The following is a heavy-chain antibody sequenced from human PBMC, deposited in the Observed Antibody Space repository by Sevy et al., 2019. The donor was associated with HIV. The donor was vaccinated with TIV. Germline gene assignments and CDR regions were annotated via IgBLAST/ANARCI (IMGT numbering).Heavy chain of an antibody. V-gene: IGHV3-7*01. Sequence: GGSLRLSCAASGFTFSSYWMSWVRQAPGKGLEWVANIKQDGSEKYYVDSVKGRFTISRDNAKNSLYLQMNRLRAEDTAVYYCAREGEEYYYGSGSPFDYWGQGTLVTVSS. CDR2: IKQDGSEK. CDR3: AREGEEYYYGSGSPFDY. CDR1: GFTFSSYW. J-gene: IGHJ4*02. D-gene: IGHD3-10*01.